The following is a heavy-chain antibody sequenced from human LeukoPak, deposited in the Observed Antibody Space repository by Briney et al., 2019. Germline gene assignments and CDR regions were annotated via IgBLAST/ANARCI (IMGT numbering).Heavy chain of an antibody. V-gene: IGHV4-39*01. Sequence: SETLSLTRTVSGGSISSSSYYWGWIRQPPGKGLEWIGSIYYSGSTYYNSSLKSRLTISVDTSKNQFSLKLSSVTAADTAVYYCARLQRNYYYYMDVWGKGTTVTVSS. CDR3: ARLQRNYYYYMDV. CDR2: IYYSGST. J-gene: IGHJ6*03. CDR1: GGSISSSSYY. D-gene: IGHD5-24*01.